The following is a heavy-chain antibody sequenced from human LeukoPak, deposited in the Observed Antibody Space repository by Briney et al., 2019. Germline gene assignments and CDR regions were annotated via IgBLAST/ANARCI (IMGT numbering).Heavy chain of an antibody. Sequence: GGSLRLSCAASGFTVSSNYMSWVRQAPGKGLEWVSVIYSGGSTYYADSVKGRFTISRDNSKNTLYLQMNSLRAEDTAVYYCAKRGGSYIGYFDYWGQGSLVTVSS. CDR3: AKRGGSYIGYFDY. J-gene: IGHJ4*02. CDR2: IYSGGST. CDR1: GFTVSSNY. V-gene: IGHV3-66*04. D-gene: IGHD1-26*01.